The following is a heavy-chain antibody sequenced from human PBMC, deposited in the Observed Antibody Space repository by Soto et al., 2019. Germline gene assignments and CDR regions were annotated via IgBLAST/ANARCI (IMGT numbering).Heavy chain of an antibody. J-gene: IGHJ4*02. Sequence: QLQLQESGPGLVKPSETLSLTCTVSGGSISSSSYYWGWIRQPPGKGLEWIGSIYYSGSTYYNPSLKSRVTISVDTSKNQFSLKLSSVTAADTAVYYCARARGYRPTGFDYWGQGTLVTVSS. V-gene: IGHV4-39*01. CDR3: ARARGYRPTGFDY. CDR1: GGSISSSSYY. CDR2: IYYSGST. D-gene: IGHD4-17*01.